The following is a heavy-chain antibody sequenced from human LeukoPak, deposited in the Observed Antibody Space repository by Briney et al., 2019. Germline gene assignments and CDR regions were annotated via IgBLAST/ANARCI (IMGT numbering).Heavy chain of an antibody. J-gene: IGHJ4*02. D-gene: IGHD5-18*01. CDR3: AREGSYGDSDY. Sequence: PGGSLRLSCAASGFTFSSYGMHWVRQAPGKGLEYVSAINSNGGSTYYANSVKGRFTISRDNSRSTLYLQMGSLRAEDMAVYYCAREGSYGDSDYWGQGTLVTV. CDR1: GFTFSSYG. V-gene: IGHV3-64*01. CDR2: INSNGGST.